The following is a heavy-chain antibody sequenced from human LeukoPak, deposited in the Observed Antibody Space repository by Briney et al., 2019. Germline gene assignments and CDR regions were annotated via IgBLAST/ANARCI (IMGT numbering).Heavy chain of an antibody. CDR3: ARESIVVVVAATPGWFDP. J-gene: IGHJ5*02. CDR2: AGWAGGTT. CDR1: GFNFDRYT. D-gene: IGHD2-15*01. Sequence: GGSLRLSCATSGFNFDRYTIHWVRQAPGKGLEWVSLAGWAGGTTFYSDSVRGRFTISRDSGRKSVYLQMNSLRAEDTAVYYCARESIVVVVAATPGWFDPWGQGTLVTVSS. V-gene: IGHV3-43*01.